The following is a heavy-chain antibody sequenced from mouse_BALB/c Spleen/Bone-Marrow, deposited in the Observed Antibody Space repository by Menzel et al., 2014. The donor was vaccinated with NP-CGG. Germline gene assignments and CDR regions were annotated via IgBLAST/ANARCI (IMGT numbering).Heavy chain of an antibody. CDR1: GYSFTSYW. V-gene: IGHV1S81*02. J-gene: IGHJ4*01. CDR3: TRSELRRGGYALDY. CDR2: ISPSNGRS. D-gene: IGHD2-12*01. Sequence: VQLQQSRAELVKPGASVKLSCKASGYSFTSYWMHWVKQRPGQGLEWIGEISPSNGRSNYSEKFKSKATLTVDKSSSTAYMQLSGLTSEDSAVYYCTRSELRRGGYALDYWGLGTSVTVSS.